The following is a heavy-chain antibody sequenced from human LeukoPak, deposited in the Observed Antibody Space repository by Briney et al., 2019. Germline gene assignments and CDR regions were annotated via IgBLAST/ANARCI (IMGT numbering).Heavy chain of an antibody. CDR1: GYTFTSYD. CDR3: ARAPNVAMAAISPFDY. J-gene: IGHJ4*02. Sequence: ASVKVSCKASGYTFTSYDINWVRQATGQGLEWMGWMNPNSGNTGYAQKFQGRVTITRNTSISTAYMELSSLRSEDTAVYYCARAPNVAMAAISPFDYWGQGTLVTVSS. D-gene: IGHD5-24*01. V-gene: IGHV1-8*03. CDR2: MNPNSGNT.